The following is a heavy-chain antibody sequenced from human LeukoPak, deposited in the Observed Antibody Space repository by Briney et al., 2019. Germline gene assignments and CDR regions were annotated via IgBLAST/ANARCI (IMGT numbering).Heavy chain of an antibody. V-gene: IGHV1-69*13. D-gene: IGHD2-8*01. CDR3: AWSYYYYYGMDV. CDR1: GGTFSSYA. Sequence: GASVKVSCKASGGTFSSYAISWVRQAPGQGLEWMGGIIPIFGTANYAQKFQGRVTITADESTSTAYMELSSLRSEDTAVYYCAWSYYYYYGMDVWGQGTTVTVSS. CDR2: IIPIFGTA. J-gene: IGHJ6*02.